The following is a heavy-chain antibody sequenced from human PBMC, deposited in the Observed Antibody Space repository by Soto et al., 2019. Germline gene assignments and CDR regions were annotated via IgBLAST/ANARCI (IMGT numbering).Heavy chain of an antibody. CDR1: GFPFSIYA. CDR2: VSIGGST. CDR3: AKRRGDGGHFDY. Sequence: GGSLRLSCAASGFPFSIYAMGLVRQGPGKGLEWVALVSIGGSTHYADSVRGRFTISRDNSKNTLSLQMNSLTAEDTAVYFCAKRRGDGGHFDYWGQGALVTVSS. D-gene: IGHD2-21*02. V-gene: IGHV3-23*01. J-gene: IGHJ4*02.